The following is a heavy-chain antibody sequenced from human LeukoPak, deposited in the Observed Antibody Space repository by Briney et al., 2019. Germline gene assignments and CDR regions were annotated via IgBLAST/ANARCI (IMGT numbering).Heavy chain of an antibody. CDR2: ISIDGNDK. D-gene: IGHD2-2*01. V-gene: IGHV3-30*04. J-gene: IGHJ4*02. CDR1: TFTFSKLV. CDR3: AKEVRTSGRAGIFGY. Sequence: GRSLRLSCVPSTFTFSKLVMQWVRQPPGEGLEWVSGISIDGNDKYYADSVRGRITISRDNSKSTLYLEMNSLSAEDTAVYYCAKEVRTSGRAGIFGYWGQGTLVTVSS.